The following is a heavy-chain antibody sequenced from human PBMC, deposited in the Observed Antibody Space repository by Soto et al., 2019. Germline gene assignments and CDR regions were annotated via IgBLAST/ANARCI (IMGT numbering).Heavy chain of an antibody. J-gene: IGHJ5*02. CDR3: AKDYCSGSTCQGYDP. V-gene: IGHV3-21*01. CDR2: INRDSTYV. CDR1: GFTFMSYS. D-gene: IGHD2-2*01. Sequence: PGGSLRLSCTGSGFTFMSYSMNWVRKAPGKGLEWVSTINRDSTYVAYADSVKGRFTISRDNAKSSLYLQMNSLKVDDTAVYYYAKDYCSGSTCQGYDPWGQGTLVTVSS.